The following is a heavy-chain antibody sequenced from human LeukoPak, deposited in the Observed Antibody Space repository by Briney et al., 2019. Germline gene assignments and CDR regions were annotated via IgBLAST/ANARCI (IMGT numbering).Heavy chain of an antibody. V-gene: IGHV3-20*04. D-gene: IGHD6-25*01. CDR2: INWYGGTSGST. J-gene: IGHJ4*02. Sequence: GGSLRLSCAASGFTFDDYGMSWVRQAPGKGLEWVSAINWYGGTSGSTSYADSVKGRFTISRDSAKNSLYLQMNSLRAEDTAVYYCAKIWRFQSSDSFDYWGQGTLVTVSS. CDR3: AKIWRFQSSDSFDY. CDR1: GFTFDDYG.